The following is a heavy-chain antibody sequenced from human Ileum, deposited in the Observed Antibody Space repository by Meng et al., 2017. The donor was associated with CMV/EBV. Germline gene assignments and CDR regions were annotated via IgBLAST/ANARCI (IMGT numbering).Heavy chain of an antibody. Sequence: QLQESGPGLVKPSETFSLTCTVSGGSISGYYWSWIRQPATKGLEWIGRVYSSGSTDYNPSLQSRVTMSVDTSKNQFSLKLSSVTAADTAVYYCARGSSSWAFDYWGQGTLVTVSS. J-gene: IGHJ4*02. CDR1: GGSISGYY. CDR3: ARGSSSWAFDY. CDR2: VYSSGST. D-gene: IGHD2-2*01. V-gene: IGHV4-4*07.